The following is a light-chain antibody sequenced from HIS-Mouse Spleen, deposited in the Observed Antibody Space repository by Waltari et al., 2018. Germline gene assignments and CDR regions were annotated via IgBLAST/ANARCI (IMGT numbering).Light chain of an antibody. CDR2: EDS. CDR1: ALPKKY. V-gene: IGLV3-10*01. J-gene: IGLJ2*01. CDR3: YSTDSSGNHRV. Sequence: SYELTQPPSVSVSPGQTARITCSGDALPKKYAYWYQQKSGQAPVLVIHEDSKRPSGIPESFAGSSSGPMATLTISGAQVEDEADYYCYSTDSSGNHRVFGGGTKLTVL.